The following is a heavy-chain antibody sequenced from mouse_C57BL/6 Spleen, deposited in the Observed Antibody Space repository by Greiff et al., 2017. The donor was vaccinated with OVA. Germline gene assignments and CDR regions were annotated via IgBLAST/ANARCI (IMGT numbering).Heavy chain of an antibody. CDR2: IRSKSNNYAT. CDR3: VRQDYDWYFDV. V-gene: IGHV10-1*01. CDR1: GFSFNTYA. J-gene: IGHJ1*03. D-gene: IGHD1-1*02. Sequence: EVKLMESGGGLVQPKGSLKLSCAASGFSFNTYAMNWVRQAPGKGLEWVARIRSKSNNYATYYADSVKDRFTISRDDSESMLYLQMNNLKTEDTAMYYCVRQDYDWYFDVWGTGTTVTVSS.